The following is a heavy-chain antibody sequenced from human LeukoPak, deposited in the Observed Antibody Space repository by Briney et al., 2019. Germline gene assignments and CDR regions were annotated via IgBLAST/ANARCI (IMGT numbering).Heavy chain of an antibody. CDR2: VNHSGRT. CDR1: GGSFSDYW. V-gene: IGHV4-34*01. CDR3: ARVRYSDSSVLTRRRSYYFDY. J-gene: IGHJ4*02. Sequence: PSETLSLTCAVYGGSFSDYWWTWIRQSPGKGLEWLGEVNHSGRTNYNPSLKSRVSISVDRSKKQFSLKLTSVTAADTAVYYCARVRYSDSSVLTRRRSYYFDYWGQGTLVTVSS. D-gene: IGHD3-22*01.